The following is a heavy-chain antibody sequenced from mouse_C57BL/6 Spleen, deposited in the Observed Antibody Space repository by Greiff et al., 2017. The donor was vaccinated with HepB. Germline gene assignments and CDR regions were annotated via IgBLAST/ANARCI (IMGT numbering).Heavy chain of an antibody. V-gene: IGHV1-42*01. CDR2: INPSTGGT. CDR1: GYSFTGYY. D-gene: IGHD4-1*01. Sequence: VQLKESGPELVKPGASVKISCKASGYSFTGYYMNWVKQSPEKSLEWIGEINPSTGGTTYNQKFKAKATLTVDKSSSTAYMQLKSLTSEDSAVYYCARFLGAYWGQGTLVTVSA. CDR3: ARFLGAY. J-gene: IGHJ3*01.